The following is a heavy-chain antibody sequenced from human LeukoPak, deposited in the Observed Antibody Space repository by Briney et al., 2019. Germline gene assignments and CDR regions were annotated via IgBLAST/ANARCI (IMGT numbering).Heavy chain of an antibody. CDR2: IIPILGIA. Sequence: GASVKVSCKASGGTFSSYAISWVRQAPGQGLEWMGRIIPILGIANYAQKFQGRVTITADKSTSTAYMELSSLRSEDTAVYYCARDHLGGDGYRAMDAFDIWGQGTMVTVSS. V-gene: IGHV1-69*04. J-gene: IGHJ3*02. CDR3: ARDHLGGDGYRAMDAFDI. CDR1: GGTFSSYA. D-gene: IGHD5-24*01.